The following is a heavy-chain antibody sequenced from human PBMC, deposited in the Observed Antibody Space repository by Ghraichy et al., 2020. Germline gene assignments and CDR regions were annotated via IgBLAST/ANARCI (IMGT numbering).Heavy chain of an antibody. Sequence: SQTLSLTCVISGDSLSNNDVAWNWIRQSPSRGLEWLGRTYRMASEYAESVKARTAITPDTSKNQFSLRLNSATPDDTAVYYCARGRHNTFDIWGQGIMVTVSS. CDR1: GDSLSNNDVA. CDR2: TYRMAS. V-gene: IGHV6-1*01. D-gene: IGHD2/OR15-2a*01. CDR3: ARGRHNTFDI. J-gene: IGHJ3*02.